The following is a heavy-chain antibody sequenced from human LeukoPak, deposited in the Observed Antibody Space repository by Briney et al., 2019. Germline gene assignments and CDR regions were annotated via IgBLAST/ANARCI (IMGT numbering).Heavy chain of an antibody. CDR1: GFTFSSSA. D-gene: IGHD6-13*01. CDR2: ISRSGDRT. V-gene: IGHV3-23*01. CDR3: ATGGIIAAAHNWFDP. J-gene: IGHJ5*02. Sequence: GGSLSLSCAASGFTFSSSAMNWVRQAPGKGLEWVSTISRSGDRTYYADSVKGRFTISRDNSKNTLFLQMNSLRAEDTAVYYCATGGIIAAAHNWFDPWGQGTLVTVSS.